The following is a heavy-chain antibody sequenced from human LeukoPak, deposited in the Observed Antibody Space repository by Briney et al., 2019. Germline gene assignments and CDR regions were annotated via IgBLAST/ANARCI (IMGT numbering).Heavy chain of an antibody. CDR3: ARARHDDFWSGYLPFDY. Sequence: SETLSLTCAVYGGSFSGYYWSWIRQPPGKGLEWIGEINHSGSTNYNPSPKSRVTISVDTSKNQFSLKLSSVTAADTAVYYCARARHDDFWSGYLPFDYWGQGTLVTVSS. J-gene: IGHJ4*02. V-gene: IGHV4-34*01. CDR2: INHSGST. CDR1: GGSFSGYY. D-gene: IGHD3-3*01.